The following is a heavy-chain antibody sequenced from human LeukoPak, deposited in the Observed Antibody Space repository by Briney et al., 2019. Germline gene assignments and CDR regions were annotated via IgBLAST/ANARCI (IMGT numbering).Heavy chain of an antibody. CDR1: GFTFSSYE. CDR3: ARDQEMATIY. J-gene: IGHJ4*02. CDR2: ISSSGSTI. V-gene: IGHV3-48*03. D-gene: IGHD5-24*01. Sequence: GGSLRLSXAASGFTFSSYEMNWVRQAPGKGLEWVSYISSSGSTIYYADSVKGRFTISRDNAKNSLYLQMNSLRAEDTAVYYCARDQEMATIYWGQGTLVTVSS.